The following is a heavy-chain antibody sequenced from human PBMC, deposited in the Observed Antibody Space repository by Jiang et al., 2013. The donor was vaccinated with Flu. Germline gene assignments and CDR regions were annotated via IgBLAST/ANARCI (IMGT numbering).Heavy chain of an antibody. V-gene: IGHV3-64*01. J-gene: IGHJ4*02. CDR2: IGTNGYST. CDR3: AREAVSGSYFDS. D-gene: IGHD3-10*01. Sequence: QLLESGGALVQPGGSLRLSCAASGFTFSLYAMHWVRQAPGKGLEYVSSIGTNGYSTYYANSAKGRFTISRDNSRSTLFLQMGSLRVEDRAVYYCAREAVSGSYFDSWGQGTLVTVSS. CDR1: GFTFSLYA.